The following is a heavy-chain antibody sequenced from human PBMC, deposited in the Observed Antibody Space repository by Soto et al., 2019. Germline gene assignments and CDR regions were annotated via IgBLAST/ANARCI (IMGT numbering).Heavy chain of an antibody. CDR3: ATRDTGRVY. V-gene: IGHV4-4*02. CDR2: SHQSGNT. J-gene: IGHJ4*02. D-gene: IGHD5-18*01. CDR1: GVSIGRHNW. Sequence: QVQLQESGPGLVTPSGTLSLTCAVYGVSIGRHNWWTRVRQPPGKGLEWIGESHQSGNTNYNSSLESRVTISLDKSKNHFSLQLSSVTVADTAVYYCATRDTGRVYWGQGTLVTVSS.